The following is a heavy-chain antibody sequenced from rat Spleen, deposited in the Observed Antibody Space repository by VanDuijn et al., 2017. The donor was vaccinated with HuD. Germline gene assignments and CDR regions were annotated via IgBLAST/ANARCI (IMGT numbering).Heavy chain of an antibody. CDR1: GFXXXHYX. CDR2: IVVYGVNT. Sequence: EVHLVETGGGLVQPGXXXKLSCVXXGFXXXHYXXXWVXXAPXXXLEXXXSIVVYGVNTYYPDSVKGRYTNSRANSENTVYRQMNSLRSEDTATYYCAVAGYGYWGQGVMVTVSS. CDR3: AVAGYGY. D-gene: IGHD1-7*01. J-gene: IGHJ2*01. V-gene: IGHV5-58*01.